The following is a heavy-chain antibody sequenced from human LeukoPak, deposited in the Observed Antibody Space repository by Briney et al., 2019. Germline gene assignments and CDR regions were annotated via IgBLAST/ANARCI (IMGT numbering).Heavy chain of an antibody. Sequence: PSETLSLTCTVSGGSISGFYWNWIRQPPGKGLEWIGYVYYSGNTNYNPSLKSRVTISLDTSKNQFSLKLRSVTAADTAVYYCARDTRDAFDIWGQGTMVTVSS. J-gene: IGHJ3*02. CDR3: ARDTRDAFDI. V-gene: IGHV4-59*01. CDR2: VYYSGNT. CDR1: GGSISGFY.